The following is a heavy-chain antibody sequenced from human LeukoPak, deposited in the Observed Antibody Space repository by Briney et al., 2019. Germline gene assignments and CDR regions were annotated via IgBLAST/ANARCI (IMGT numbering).Heavy chain of an antibody. CDR2: IYYSGST. CDR1: GYSISSGYY. J-gene: IGHJ4*02. V-gene: IGHV4-38-2*02. Sequence: SETLSLTCTVSGYSISSGYYCGWIRQPPGKGLEWIGSIYYSGSTYYNPSLKSRVTISVDTSKNQFSLKLSSLTAADTAVYYCARVVYSYGYSDYWGQGTLGTASS. D-gene: IGHD5-18*01. CDR3: ARVVYSYGYSDY.